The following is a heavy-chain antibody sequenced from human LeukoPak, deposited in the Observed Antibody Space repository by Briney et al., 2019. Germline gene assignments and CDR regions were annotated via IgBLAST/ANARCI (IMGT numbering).Heavy chain of an antibody. D-gene: IGHD1-26*01. CDR3: ARRIVGATGLEGSFDY. J-gene: IGHJ4*02. CDR2: FDPEDGET. Sequence: ASVKVSCKVSGYTLTELSMHWVRQAPGKGLEWMGGFDPEDGETIYAQKFQGRVTMTRDTSTSTVYMELSSLRSEDTAVYYCARRIVGATGLEGSFDYWGQGTLVTVSS. V-gene: IGHV1-24*01. CDR1: GYTLTELS.